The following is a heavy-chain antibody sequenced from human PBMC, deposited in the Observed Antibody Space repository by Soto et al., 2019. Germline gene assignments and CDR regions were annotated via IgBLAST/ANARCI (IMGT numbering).Heavy chain of an antibody. V-gene: IGHV1-18*01. Sequence: QVQLVQSGAEVKKPGASVKVSCKASGYTFTSYGISWVRQAPGQGLEWMGWISAYNGNTNYAQKLQGRVTMTTDTSTSTAYMELRSLRSDDTAVYYGAREGESYYGSGSYLSWFDPWGQGTLVTVSS. CDR2: ISAYNGNT. D-gene: IGHD3-10*01. J-gene: IGHJ5*02. CDR3: AREGESYYGSGSYLSWFDP. CDR1: GYTFTSYG.